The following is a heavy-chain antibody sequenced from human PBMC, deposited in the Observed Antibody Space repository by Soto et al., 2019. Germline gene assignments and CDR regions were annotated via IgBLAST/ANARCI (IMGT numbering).Heavy chain of an antibody. CDR3: AAFVGVYCYFDF. CDR2: IYNSGTT. Sequence: SETLSLTCTVSGGSSSSVNKYWSWIRQAPGKALEWIGYIYNSGTTWYNPSLKSRVMISLDTSKKQFYMNLNSVTAADTAVYYCAAFVGVYCYFDFWGRGTLVTVS. J-gene: IGHJ2*01. V-gene: IGHV4-30-4*01. CDR1: GGSSSSVNKY. D-gene: IGHD3-16*01.